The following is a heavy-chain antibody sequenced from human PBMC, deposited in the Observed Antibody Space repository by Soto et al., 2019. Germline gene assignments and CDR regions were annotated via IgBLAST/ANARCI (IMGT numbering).Heavy chain of an antibody. CDR3: ARRLVVTAKFGIFDY. Sequence: SETLSLTCTVSGGSISSYYWSWIRQPPGKGLEWIGYIYYSGSTNHNPSLKSRVTISVDTSKNQFSLKLSSVTAADTAVYYCARRLVVTAKFGIFDYWGQGTLVTVSS. D-gene: IGHD2-21*02. CDR2: IYYSGST. J-gene: IGHJ4*02. CDR1: GGSISSYY. V-gene: IGHV4-59*08.